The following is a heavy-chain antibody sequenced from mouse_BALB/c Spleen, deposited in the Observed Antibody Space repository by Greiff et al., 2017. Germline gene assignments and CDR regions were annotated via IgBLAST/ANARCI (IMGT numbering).Heavy chain of an antibody. CDR1: GFSLTSYG. J-gene: IGHJ4*01. V-gene: IGHV2-9*02. Sequence: VMLVESGPGLVAPSQSLSITCTVSGFSLTSYGVHWVRQPPGKGLEWLGVIWAGGGTNYNSALMSRLSISKDNSKSQVFLKMNSLQTDDTAMYYCARDRRRDAMDVWGQGTSVTVSS. CDR2: IWAGGGT. CDR3: ARDRRRDAMDV.